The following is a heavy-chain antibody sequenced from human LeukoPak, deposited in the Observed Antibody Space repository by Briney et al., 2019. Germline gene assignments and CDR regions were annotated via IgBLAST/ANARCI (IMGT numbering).Heavy chain of an antibody. Sequence: GRSLRLSCAASGFTFDDYAMHWVRQAPGKGLEWVSGISWNSGSIGYADSVKGRFTISRDNAKNSLYLQMNSLGAEDTALYYCAKDSLRYCSSTSCYQFDYWGQGTLVTVSS. D-gene: IGHD2-2*01. CDR1: GFTFDDYA. J-gene: IGHJ4*02. CDR2: ISWNSGSI. CDR3: AKDSLRYCSSTSCYQFDY. V-gene: IGHV3-9*01.